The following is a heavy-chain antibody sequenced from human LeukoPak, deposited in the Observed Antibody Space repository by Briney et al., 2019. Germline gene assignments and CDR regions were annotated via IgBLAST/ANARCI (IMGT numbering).Heavy chain of an antibody. D-gene: IGHD6-6*01. CDR3: ARRSAFEYSSSSTGFDY. V-gene: IGHV4-39*01. CDR2: IYYSGST. J-gene: IGHJ4*02. CDR1: GGSISSSSYY. Sequence: SETLSLTCTVSGGSISSSSYYWGWIRQPPGKGLEWIGSIYYSGSTYYNPSLKSRVTISVDTSKNQFSLKLSSVTAADTAVYYCARRSAFEYSSSSTGFDYRGQGTLVTVSS.